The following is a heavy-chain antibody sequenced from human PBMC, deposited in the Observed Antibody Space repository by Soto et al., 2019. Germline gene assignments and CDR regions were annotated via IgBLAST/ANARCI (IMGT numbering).Heavy chain of an antibody. CDR3: AKDVDRGWYEAFDS. CDR1: DFAFSQYG. CDR2: IRRFDYRT. J-gene: IGHJ4*02. D-gene: IGHD6-19*01. V-gene: IGHV3-23*01. Sequence: PGGSLRRSCTASDFAFSQYGMSWVRQAPGKRLEWVSGIRRFDYRTNYADSVKGRFTISRDNSKSTLSLQMNSLRAEDTAVYYCAKDVDRGWYEAFDSGGPGALVNVSS.